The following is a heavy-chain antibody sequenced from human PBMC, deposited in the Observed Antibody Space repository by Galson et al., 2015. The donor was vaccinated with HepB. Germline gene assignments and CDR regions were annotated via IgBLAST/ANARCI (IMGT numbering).Heavy chain of an antibody. Sequence: SLRLSCAASGFAFDDYAMHWVRQAPGKGLEWVSGISWNSDSTAYTDSVKGRFIISRDNAKNSLYLQMNSLRAEDTALYYCAKLGDSSGSDYWGQGTLVTVSS. CDR1: GFAFDDYA. V-gene: IGHV3-9*01. D-gene: IGHD3-22*01. CDR3: AKLGDSSGSDY. CDR2: ISWNSDST. J-gene: IGHJ4*02.